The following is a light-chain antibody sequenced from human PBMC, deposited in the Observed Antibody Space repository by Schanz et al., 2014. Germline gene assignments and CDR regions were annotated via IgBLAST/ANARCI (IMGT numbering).Light chain of an antibody. Sequence: IVLTQSPDTLSLSPGDRATLSCRASQSVSSDSLAWYQQLPGQAPRLLIYHASRGATGIPDRFSGSGSGTDFTLTISSLQAEDVAVYYCQQYYSIPLTFGGGTKVEIK. CDR1: QSVSSDS. V-gene: IGKV3-20*01. CDR2: HAS. CDR3: QQYYSIPLT. J-gene: IGKJ4*01.